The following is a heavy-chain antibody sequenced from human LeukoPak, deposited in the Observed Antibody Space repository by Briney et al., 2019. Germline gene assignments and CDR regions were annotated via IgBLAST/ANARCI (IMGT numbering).Heavy chain of an antibody. V-gene: IGHV4-31*03. J-gene: IGHJ4*02. CDR2: IYYSGST. CDR1: GGSISSGGYY. Sequence: SETLSLTCTVSGGSISSGGYYWSWIRQHPGKGLEWIGYIYYSGSTYYNPSLKSRVTISVDTSKNQFSLKLSSVTAADTAVYYCARGVNKVDMGPLDTFDYWGQGTLVTVSS. CDR3: ARGVNKVDMGPLDTFDY. D-gene: IGHD5-12*01.